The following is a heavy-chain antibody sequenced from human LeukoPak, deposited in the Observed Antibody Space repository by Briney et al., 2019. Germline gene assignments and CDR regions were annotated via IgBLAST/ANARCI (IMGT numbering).Heavy chain of an antibody. CDR3: AKNTLSSPIFNWFDP. D-gene: IGHD3-9*01. Sequence: GGALMLCCSASRFDLSTYPMTTVPQAPGKGVEWVSPITGYDLKTYQADSVKGRFTISRDNSKNALYLQMNSLRAEDSALYYCAKNTLSSPIFNWFDPWGQGTLVTVSS. CDR1: RFDLSTYP. V-gene: IGHV3-23*01. CDR2: ITGYDLKT. J-gene: IGHJ5*02.